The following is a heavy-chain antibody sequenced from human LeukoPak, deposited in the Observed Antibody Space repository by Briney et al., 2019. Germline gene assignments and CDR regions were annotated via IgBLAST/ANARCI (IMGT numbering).Heavy chain of an antibody. V-gene: IGHV4-34*01. Sequence: SETLSLTCAVYGGSFSGYYWSWIRQPPGKGLEWIGEINHSGSTNYNPSLKSRVTISVDTSKNQFSLKLSSVTAADTAVYYCASQGYSSGWYWFDPWGQGTLVTVSS. D-gene: IGHD6-19*01. CDR2: INHSGST. CDR3: ASQGYSSGWYWFDP. J-gene: IGHJ5*02. CDR1: GGSFSGYY.